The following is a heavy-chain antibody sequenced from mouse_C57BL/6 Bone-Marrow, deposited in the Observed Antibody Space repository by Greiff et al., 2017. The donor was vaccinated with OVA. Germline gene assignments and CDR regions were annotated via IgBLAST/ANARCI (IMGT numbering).Heavy chain of an antibody. CDR1: GYAFTNYL. CDR2: IHPSDSDT. CDR3: AIGNYGFFDY. V-gene: IGHV1-74*01. J-gene: IGHJ2*01. Sequence: QVQLQQSGAELVRPGTSVKVSCKASGYAFTNYLIEWVKQRPGQGLEWIGRIHPSDSDTNYNQKCKGKATLTVDKSSSTAYMQLSSLTSEDSAVYYCAIGNYGFFDYWGQGTTLTVSS. D-gene: IGHD1-2*01.